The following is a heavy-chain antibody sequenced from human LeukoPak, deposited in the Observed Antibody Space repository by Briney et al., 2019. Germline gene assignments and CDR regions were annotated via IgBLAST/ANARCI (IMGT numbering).Heavy chain of an antibody. D-gene: IGHD5-12*01. CDR1: GGSNSSYY. V-gene: IGHV4-4*07. Sequence: NPSETLSLTCSVSGGSNSSYYWSWIRQPPGKELEWIWRIYSSGSSSFNPSLKSRVTMSVDTSKNPFSLELNFVTPADTAGDFCSRERAGSGYSGHDGGWFDPWGQGTLATVSS. CDR3: SRERAGSGYSGHDGGWFDP. CDR2: IYSSGSS. J-gene: IGHJ5*02.